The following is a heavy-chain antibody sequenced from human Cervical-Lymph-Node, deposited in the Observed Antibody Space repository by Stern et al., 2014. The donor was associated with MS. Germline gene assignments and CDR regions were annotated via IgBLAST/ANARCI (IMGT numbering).Heavy chain of an antibody. V-gene: IGHV3-21*01. Sequence: VQLVESGGGLVKPGGSLRLSCAASGFTFSSYSMNWVRQAPGKGLEWVSSISSSGSFIYYADSVKGRFTISRDNAKNSLYLQMSSLRAEDTALYYCARVNEGFWYLDLWGRGTLVTASS. CDR3: ARVNEGFWYLDL. CDR2: ISSSGSFI. J-gene: IGHJ2*01. CDR1: GFTFSSYS.